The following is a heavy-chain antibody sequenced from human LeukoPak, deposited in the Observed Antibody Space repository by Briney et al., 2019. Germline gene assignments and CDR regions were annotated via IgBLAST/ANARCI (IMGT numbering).Heavy chain of an antibody. CDR2: INHSGST. J-gene: IGHJ4*02. Sequence: GSLRLSCAASGFTFSNYWMSWIRQPPGKGLEWIGEINHSGSTNYNPSLKSRVTISVDTSKNQFSLKLSSVSAADTAVYYCARDTGSGCDYWGQGTLVTVSS. D-gene: IGHD6-19*01. CDR3: ARDTGSGCDY. CDR1: GFTFSNYW. V-gene: IGHV4-34*01.